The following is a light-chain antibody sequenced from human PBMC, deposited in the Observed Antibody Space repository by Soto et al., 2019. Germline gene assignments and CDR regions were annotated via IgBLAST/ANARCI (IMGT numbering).Light chain of an antibody. CDR1: QSISSY. Sequence: EIVLTQSPATLSLSPGERATLSCRASQSISSYLAWYQQKPGQAPRLLIYDASNRATGIPARFSGGGTGTDFTLPISSLAPEDFAVYYCQQRSNWPPTFGGGTKVEIK. CDR3: QQRSNWPPT. J-gene: IGKJ4*01. CDR2: DAS. V-gene: IGKV3-11*01.